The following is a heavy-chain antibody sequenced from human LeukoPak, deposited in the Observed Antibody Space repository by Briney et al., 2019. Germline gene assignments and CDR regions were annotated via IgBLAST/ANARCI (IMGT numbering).Heavy chain of an antibody. J-gene: IGHJ2*01. V-gene: IGHV4-59*01. Sequence: PSETLALTCTVSGGAISSYYWSWIRQPPGKGLEWIGNIYYSGSTNYNPSLKSRFTISVDTSKNQVSLELRSVTAADTAVYYCARRVVDSRWNFDVWGRGTLVTVSS. CDR1: GGAISSYY. CDR3: ARRVVDSRWNFDV. D-gene: IGHD2-2*01. CDR2: IYYSGST.